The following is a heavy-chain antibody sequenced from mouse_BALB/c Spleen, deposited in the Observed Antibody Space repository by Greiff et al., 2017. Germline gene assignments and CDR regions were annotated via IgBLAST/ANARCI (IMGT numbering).Heavy chain of an antibody. Sequence: EVQLQQSGAELVRSGASVKLSCTASGFNITAYYMHWVKQRPEQGLDWIGWIDTENGDTEYAPKFQGKATMTADTSSNTAYLQLSSLTSEDTAVYYCHGWYDGRVYYFDYWGQGTTLTVSS. J-gene: IGHJ2*01. CDR3: HGWYDGRVYYFDY. V-gene: IGHV14-4*02. D-gene: IGHD2-14*01. CDR1: GFNITAYY. CDR2: IDTENGDT.